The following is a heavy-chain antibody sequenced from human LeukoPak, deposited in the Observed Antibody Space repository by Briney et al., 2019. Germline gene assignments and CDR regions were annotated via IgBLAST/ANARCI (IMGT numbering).Heavy chain of an antibody. D-gene: IGHD6-19*01. V-gene: IGHV3-48*02. CDR2: ISSSTI. CDR3: AAGYSSGSQGAFDI. Sequence: PGGSLRLSCAASGFTFSSYSMNWVRQAPGKRLEWVSYISSSTIYYADSVKGRFTISRDNAKNSLYLQMNSLRDEDTAVYYCAAGYSSGSQGAFDIWGQGTMVTVSS. CDR1: GFTFSSYS. J-gene: IGHJ3*02.